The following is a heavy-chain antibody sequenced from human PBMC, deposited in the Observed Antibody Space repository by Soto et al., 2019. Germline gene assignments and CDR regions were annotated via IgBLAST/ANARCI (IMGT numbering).Heavy chain of an antibody. Sequence: TLSLTCTVSGGSISSSSYYWGWIRQPPGKGLEWIGSIYYSGSTYYNPSLKSRVTISVDTSKNQFSLKLSSVTAADTAVYYCARRRVDTAMEEDYYGMDVWGQGTTVTVSS. CDR1: GGSISSSSYY. D-gene: IGHD5-18*01. CDR3: ARRRVDTAMEEDYYGMDV. CDR2: IYYSGST. V-gene: IGHV4-39*01. J-gene: IGHJ6*02.